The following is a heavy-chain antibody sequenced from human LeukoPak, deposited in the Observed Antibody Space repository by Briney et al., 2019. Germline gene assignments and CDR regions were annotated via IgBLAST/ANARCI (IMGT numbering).Heavy chain of an antibody. CDR3: ADCSSTSCYYYYYMDV. CDR1: GGTFSSYA. Sequence: SVKVSCKASGGTFSSYAISWVRQAPGQGLEWMGRIIPILGTANYAQKFQGRVTITTDESTSTAYMELSGLRSEDTAVYYCADCSSTSCYYYYYMDVWGKGTTVTVSS. J-gene: IGHJ6*03. CDR2: IIPILGTA. D-gene: IGHD2-2*01. V-gene: IGHV1-69*11.